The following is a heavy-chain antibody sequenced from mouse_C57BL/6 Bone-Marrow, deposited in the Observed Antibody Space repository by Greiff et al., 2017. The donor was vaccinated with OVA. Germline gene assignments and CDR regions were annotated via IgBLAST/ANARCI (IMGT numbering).Heavy chain of an antibody. V-gene: IGHV1-22*01. J-gene: IGHJ2*01. CDR3: ATHYYGSSYGY. CDR1: GYTFTDYN. Sequence: DVKLVESGPELVKPGASVKMSCKASGYTFTDYNMHWVKQSHGKSLEWIGYINPNNGGTSYNQKFKGKATLTVNKSSSTAYMELRSLTSEDSAVYYCATHYYGSSYGYWGQGTTLTVSS. D-gene: IGHD1-1*01. CDR2: INPNNGGT.